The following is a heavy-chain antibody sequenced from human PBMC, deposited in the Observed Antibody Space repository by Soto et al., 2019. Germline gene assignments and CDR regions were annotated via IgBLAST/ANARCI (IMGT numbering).Heavy chain of an antibody. J-gene: IGHJ4*02. V-gene: IGHV4-39*01. CDR2: IYYSGST. CDR1: GGSISSSSYY. CDR3: ASSYYYDSSGYYYFDY. D-gene: IGHD3-22*01. Sequence: SETLSLTCTVSGGSISSSSYYWGWIRQPPGKGLEWIGSIYYSGSTYYNPPLKSRVTISVDTSKNQFSLKLSSVTAADTAVYYCASSYYYDSSGYYYFDYWGQGTLVTVSS.